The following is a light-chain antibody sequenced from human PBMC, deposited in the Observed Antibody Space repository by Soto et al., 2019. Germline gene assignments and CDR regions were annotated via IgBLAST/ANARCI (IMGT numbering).Light chain of an antibody. V-gene: IGKV3-20*01. CDR1: QSVSSSY. Sequence: EIVLTQSPGTLSLSPGERATLSCRASQSVSSSYLAWYQQKPGQAPRLLISGASSRATGIPDRFSGSGSGTDFNLTISRLEPEDFAVYYCQQYGSSFTFGPGTKVDIE. CDR3: QQYGSSFT. CDR2: GAS. J-gene: IGKJ3*01.